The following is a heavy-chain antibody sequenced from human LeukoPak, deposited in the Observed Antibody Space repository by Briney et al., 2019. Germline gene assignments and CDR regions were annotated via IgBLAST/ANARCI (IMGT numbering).Heavy chain of an antibody. CDR3: ARVLVRFLEWLPLYHDAFDI. V-gene: IGHV1-2*06. J-gene: IGHJ3*02. CDR2: INPNSGGT. CDR1: GYTFTGYY. D-gene: IGHD3-3*01. Sequence: GASVKVSCKASGYTFTGYYMHWVRQAPGQGLEWMGRINPNSGGTNYAQKFQGRVTMTRDTSISTAYMELSRLRSDDTAVYYCARVLVRFLEWLPLYHDAFDIWGQGTMVTVSS.